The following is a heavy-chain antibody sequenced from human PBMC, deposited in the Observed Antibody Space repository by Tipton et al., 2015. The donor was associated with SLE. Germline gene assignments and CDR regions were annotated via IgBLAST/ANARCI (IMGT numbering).Heavy chain of an antibody. Sequence: SLRLSCAASGFTFSSYEMNWVRQAPGKGLEWVSYISSSGSTIYYADSVKGRFTISRDNAKNSLYLQMNSLRAEDTAVYYCAKTHSSSWYYYYYYGMDVWGQGTLVTVSS. CDR3: AKTHSSSWYYYYYYGMDV. CDR1: GFTFSSYE. D-gene: IGHD6-13*01. J-gene: IGHJ6*02. V-gene: IGHV3-48*03. CDR2: ISSSGSTI.